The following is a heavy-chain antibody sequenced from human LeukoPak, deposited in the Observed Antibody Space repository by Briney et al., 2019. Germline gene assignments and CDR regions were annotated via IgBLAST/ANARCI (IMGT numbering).Heavy chain of an antibody. V-gene: IGHV3-74*01. D-gene: IGHD3-16*01. J-gene: IGHJ4*01. CDR3: AGDYIWGRLF. Sequence: PAGGSLRLSCVGSGFSLSDYWMHWVRQTPGKGLMWVSRITSDGSTTWYADSVKGQFTVSRDNAKNTLFLEMNSLRDEDTAVYYCAGDYIWGRLFWGQGTLVTVSS. CDR1: GFSLSDYW. CDR2: ITSDGSTT.